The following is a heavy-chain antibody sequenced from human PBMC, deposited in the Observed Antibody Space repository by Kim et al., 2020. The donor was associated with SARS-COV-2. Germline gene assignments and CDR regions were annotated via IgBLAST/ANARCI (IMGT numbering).Heavy chain of an antibody. Sequence: SETLSLTCAVYGGSFSGYYWSWIRQPPGKGLEWIGEINHSGSTNYNPSLKSRVTISVDTSKNQFSLKLSSVTAADTAVYYCARDAVVAATPFDYLGQGTLVTVSS. CDR1: GGSFSGYY. CDR3: ARDAVVAATPFDY. J-gene: IGHJ4*02. D-gene: IGHD2-15*01. V-gene: IGHV4-34*01. CDR2: INHSGST.